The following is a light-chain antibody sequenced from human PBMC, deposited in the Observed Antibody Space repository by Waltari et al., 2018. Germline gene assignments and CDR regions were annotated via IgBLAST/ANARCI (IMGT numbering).Light chain of an antibody. CDR2: DIS. V-gene: IGLV2-14*03. CDR3: SSYISSSTLEL. Sequence: SALTQPNSVSGSPGQSITISCTGTSSDVGCYNYVYWYQQHPGKAPKLMIYDISNRPSGVSNRFSGSKSGNTASLTISGLQAEDEADYYCSSYISSSTLELFGGGTSLTVL. J-gene: IGLJ2*01. CDR1: SSDVGCYNY.